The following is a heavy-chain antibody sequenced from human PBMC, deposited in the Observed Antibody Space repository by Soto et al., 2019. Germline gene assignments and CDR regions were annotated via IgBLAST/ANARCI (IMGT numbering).Heavy chain of an antibody. CDR3: ASYCSGGSCYYRHAFDI. Sequence: SETLSLTCTVSGGSISSGDYYWSWIRQPPGKGLEWIGYIYYSGSTCYNPSLKSRVTISVDTSKNQFSLKLSSVTAADTAVYYCASYCSGGSCYYRHAFDIWGQGTMVTVSS. CDR2: IYYSGST. J-gene: IGHJ3*02. CDR1: GGSISSGDYY. V-gene: IGHV4-30-4*01. D-gene: IGHD2-15*01.